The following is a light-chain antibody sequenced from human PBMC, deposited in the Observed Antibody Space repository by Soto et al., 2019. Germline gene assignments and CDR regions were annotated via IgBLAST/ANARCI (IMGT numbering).Light chain of an antibody. CDR1: QSISSY. Sequence: DIQMTQSPSSLSASVRDRVTITCRASQSISSYLNWYQQKPGKAPKLLIYAASSLQSGVPSRFSGSGSGTDFTLTISXLQPEDFATYYCQQSYSTPTFGQGTRLETK. V-gene: IGKV1-39*01. CDR3: QQSYSTPT. CDR2: AAS. J-gene: IGKJ5*01.